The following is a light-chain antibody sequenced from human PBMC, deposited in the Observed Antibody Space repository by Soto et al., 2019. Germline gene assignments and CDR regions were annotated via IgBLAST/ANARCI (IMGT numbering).Light chain of an antibody. Sequence: SYELTQPPSVSVAPGQTARITCGGNNIGSKSVHWYQQKQGQAPVLVVYDDSDRPSGIPERFSGSNSGNTATLTISRVEAGDEADYYCQVWDSSSDRYVVFGGGTKLTVL. CDR2: DDS. V-gene: IGLV3-21*02. CDR3: QVWDSSSDRYVV. J-gene: IGLJ2*01. CDR1: NIGSKS.